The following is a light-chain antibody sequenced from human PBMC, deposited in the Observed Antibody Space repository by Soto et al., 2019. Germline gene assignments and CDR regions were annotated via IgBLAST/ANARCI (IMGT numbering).Light chain of an antibody. CDR1: QSISSW. CDR2: DAS. Sequence: DLQMTQSPSTLSASVGDRVTITCRASQSISSWLAWYQQKPGKAPKLLIYDASSLESGVPSRFSGSGSGTEFTLTISSLQPDDFATYYCQQYNSYSYTFGQGTK. J-gene: IGKJ2*01. V-gene: IGKV1-5*01. CDR3: QQYNSYSYT.